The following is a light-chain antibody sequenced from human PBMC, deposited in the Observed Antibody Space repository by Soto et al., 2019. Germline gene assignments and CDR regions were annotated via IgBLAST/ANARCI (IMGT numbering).Light chain of an antibody. CDR1: QDIKNY. V-gene: IGKV1-33*01. CDR2: DAS. CDR3: QQYDDLLRAT. Sequence: DIQMTQSPSSLSASVGDRVTITYQATQDIKNYLNWYQQKPGNAPKLLIYDASNLQTGVPSRFSGSGSGTDFTFTISSLQPEDFATYYCQQYDDLLRATFGQGTKLEIK. J-gene: IGKJ2*01.